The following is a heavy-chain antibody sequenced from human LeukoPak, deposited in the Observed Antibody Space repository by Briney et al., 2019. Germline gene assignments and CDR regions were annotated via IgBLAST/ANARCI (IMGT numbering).Heavy chain of an antibody. J-gene: IGHJ4*02. CDR2: ISGRGGST. Sequence: PGGSLRLSFAGSGLTFSNLAMIWARQAPGKGLEWVSAISGRGGSTYYADSVKGRFTISRDNSKNTLSLQMNSLRSEDTAVYYCAKDFVVVVTAIPSYWRQGTLVTVSS. CDR3: AKDFVVVVTAIPSY. D-gene: IGHD2-21*02. V-gene: IGHV3-23*01. CDR1: GLTFSNLA.